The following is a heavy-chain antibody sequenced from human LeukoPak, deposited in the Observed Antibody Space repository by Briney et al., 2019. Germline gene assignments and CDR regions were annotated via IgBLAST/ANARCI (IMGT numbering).Heavy chain of an antibody. J-gene: IGHJ6*02. Sequence: GGSLRLSCAASGFTFSSYAMHWVRQAPGKGLEWVAVISYDGSNKYYADSVKGRFTISRDNSKNTLYLQMNSLRAEDTAVYYFARDDDYGDYGYYGMDVWGQGTTVTVSS. CDR3: ARDDDYGDYGYYGMDV. CDR1: GFTFSSYA. CDR2: ISYDGSNK. D-gene: IGHD4-17*01. V-gene: IGHV3-30-3*01.